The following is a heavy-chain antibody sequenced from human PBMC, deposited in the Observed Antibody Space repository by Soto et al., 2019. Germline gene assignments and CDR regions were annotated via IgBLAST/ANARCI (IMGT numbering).Heavy chain of an antibody. Sequence: GESLKISCKGSGYSFTTYWIGWVRQLPGKGLEWMGIIYPDDSDTRYSPSFQGQVTISADKSISTAYLQWSSLKASDTAMYYCARWRGDGSSWYWGFDYWGPGSLVTVSS. D-gene: IGHD6-13*01. CDR2: IYPDDSDT. CDR3: ARWRGDGSSWYWGFDY. CDR1: GYSFTTYW. V-gene: IGHV5-51*01. J-gene: IGHJ4*02.